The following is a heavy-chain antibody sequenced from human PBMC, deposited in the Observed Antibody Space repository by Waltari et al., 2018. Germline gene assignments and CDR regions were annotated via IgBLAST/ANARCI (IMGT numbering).Heavy chain of an antibody. D-gene: IGHD1-26*01. CDR3: ARASGRGADFDY. CDR2: IYHSGST. CDR1: GYSISSGYY. J-gene: IGHJ4*02. V-gene: IGHV4-38-2*01. Sequence: QVQLQESGPGLVKPSETLSLTCAVSGYSISSGYYWGWIRQPPGKGLEWIGSIYHSGSTYYNPSLKSRVTISVDTSKNQFSLKLSSVTAADTAVYYCARASGRGADFDYWGQGTLVTVSS.